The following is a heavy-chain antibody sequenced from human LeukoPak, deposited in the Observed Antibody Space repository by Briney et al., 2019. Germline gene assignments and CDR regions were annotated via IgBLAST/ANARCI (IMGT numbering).Heavy chain of an antibody. Sequence: PGGSLRLSCAASGFTLSNAWMNWVRQAPSKGLEWVGLIKSKANGETRDYAAPVKGRFTISRDDSDNTLYLQMNSLKSEDTAVYYCARQLKKYSSSGVYYYYYMDVWGKGTTVTVSS. CDR1: GFTLSNAW. CDR3: ARQLKKYSSSGVYYYYYMDV. CDR2: IKSKANGETR. J-gene: IGHJ6*03. V-gene: IGHV3-15*01. D-gene: IGHD6-13*01.